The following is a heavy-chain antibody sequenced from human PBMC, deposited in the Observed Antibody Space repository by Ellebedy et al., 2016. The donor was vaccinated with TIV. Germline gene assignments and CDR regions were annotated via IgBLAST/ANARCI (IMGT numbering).Heavy chain of an antibody. CDR2: ISTSSTTI. V-gene: IGHV3-48*01. D-gene: IGHD2-2*01. Sequence: GESLKISCAASGFTFSDYTMNWVRQAPGKGLEWVSYISTSSTTIYYANSVKGRFTISRDDAKNSLYLQMNSLRAEDTAVYYCATTGIVVVPAASKYYYYGMDVWGQGTTVTVSS. CDR1: GFTFSDYT. J-gene: IGHJ6*02. CDR3: ATTGIVVVPAASKYYYYGMDV.